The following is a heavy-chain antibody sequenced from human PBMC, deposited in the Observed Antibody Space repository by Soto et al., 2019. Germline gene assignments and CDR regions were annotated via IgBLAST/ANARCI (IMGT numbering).Heavy chain of an antibody. CDR3: ARLDIVVVPAAINYYYYYMDV. V-gene: IGHV3-11*01. CDR2: ISRSGSTI. D-gene: IGHD2-2*01. Sequence: QVQLVESGGGLVKPGGSLRLSCAASGFTFSDYYMSWIRQAPGKGLEWVSYISRSGSTIYYADSVKGRFTISSDNAKNSLYLQMNSLRAEDTAVYYCARLDIVVVPAAINYYYYYMDVWGKGTTVTVSS. J-gene: IGHJ6*03. CDR1: GFTFSDYY.